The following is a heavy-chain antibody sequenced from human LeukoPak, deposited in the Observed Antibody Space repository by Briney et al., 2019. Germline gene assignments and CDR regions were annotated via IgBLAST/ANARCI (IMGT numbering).Heavy chain of an antibody. CDR2: IYTSGST. CDR3: ARVWGNDAFDI. V-gene: IGHV4-61*02. Sequence: SGTLSLTCTVSGGSISSGSYYWSWIRQPAGKGLEWIGRIYTSGSTNYNPSLKSRVTISVDTSKNQFSLKLSSVTAADTAVYYCARVWGNDAFDIWGQGTMVTVSS. CDR1: GGSISSGSYY. D-gene: IGHD7-27*01. J-gene: IGHJ3*02.